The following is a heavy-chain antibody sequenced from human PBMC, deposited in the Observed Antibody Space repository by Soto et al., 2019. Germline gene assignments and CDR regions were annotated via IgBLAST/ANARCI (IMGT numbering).Heavy chain of an antibody. V-gene: IGHV3-74*01. J-gene: IGHJ4*02. Sequence: EVQLVESGAGLVQPGGSLRLSCAASGFSFSSYWIHWVRQAPGKGLVWVSRIKTDGSSTDYADSVKGRFTISRDNAKNTLYLQMNSLRAEDTAVYYCAKREGNTYGLFHWGQGTLVTVSS. D-gene: IGHD5-18*01. CDR1: GFSFSSYW. CDR3: AKREGNTYGLFH. CDR2: IKTDGSST.